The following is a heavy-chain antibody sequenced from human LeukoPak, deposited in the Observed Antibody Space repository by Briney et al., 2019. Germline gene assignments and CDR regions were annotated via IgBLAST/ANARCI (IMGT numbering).Heavy chain of an antibody. Sequence: SETLSLTCTVSGGSISSYYWSWIRQPPGKGLEWIGEINHSGSTNYNPSLKSRVTISVDTSKNQFSLKLSSVTAADTAVYYCARVPYSGSYGFDPWGQGTLVTVSS. CDR3: ARVPYSGSYGFDP. CDR1: GGSISSYY. D-gene: IGHD1-26*01. J-gene: IGHJ5*02. CDR2: INHSGST. V-gene: IGHV4-34*01.